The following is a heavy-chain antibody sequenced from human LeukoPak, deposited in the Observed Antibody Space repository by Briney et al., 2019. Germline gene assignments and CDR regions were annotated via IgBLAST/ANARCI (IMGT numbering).Heavy chain of an antibody. CDR2: ISSSSSYI. Sequence: GGSLRLSCAASGFTFSSYSMNWVRQAPGKGLEWVSSISSSSSYIYYADSVKGRFTISRDNAKNSLYLQMNSLRAEDTAVYYCARGSKRGYSYGYDLFYWGQGTLVTVSS. D-gene: IGHD5-18*01. CDR3: ARGSKRGYSYGYDLFY. J-gene: IGHJ4*02. CDR1: GFTFSSYS. V-gene: IGHV3-21*01.